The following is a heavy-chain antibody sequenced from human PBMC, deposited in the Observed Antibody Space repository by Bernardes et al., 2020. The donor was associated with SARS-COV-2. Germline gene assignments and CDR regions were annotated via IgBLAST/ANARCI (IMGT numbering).Heavy chain of an antibody. Sequence: VSLRLSCAASGFTFTSFALNWVRQAPGKGLEWVSTISGNAVTTYYANSVRGRFTISRDNSKNTLYLQMHSLRAEDTATYYCAKRGKVAPAGTLTFDVWGQGTVVTVSS. CDR3: AKRGKVAPAGTLTFDV. CDR2: ISGNAVTT. V-gene: IGHV3-23*01. CDR1: GFTFTSFA. J-gene: IGHJ3*01. D-gene: IGHD6-13*01.